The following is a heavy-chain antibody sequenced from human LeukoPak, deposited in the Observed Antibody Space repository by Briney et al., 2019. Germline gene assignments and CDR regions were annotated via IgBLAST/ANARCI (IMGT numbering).Heavy chain of an antibody. CDR2: ISNDGSEK. D-gene: IGHD3-10*02. J-gene: IGHJ6*04. V-gene: IGHV3-30*18. CDR1: GLILSAYD. CDR3: AELGITMIGGV. Sequence: GGSLRLSCAASGLILSAYDMHWVRQAPGKGLERVAFISNDGSEKQYIDPVEGRFTISRYNAKNSLYLQMNSLRAEDTAVYYCAELGITMIGGVWGKGTTVTISS.